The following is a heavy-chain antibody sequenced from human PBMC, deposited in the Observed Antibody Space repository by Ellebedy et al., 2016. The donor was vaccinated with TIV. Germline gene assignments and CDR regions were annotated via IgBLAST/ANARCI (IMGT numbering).Heavy chain of an antibody. CDR3: ARSSIAAAENDAFDI. D-gene: IGHD6-13*01. CDR1: GGSISSSNW. Sequence: SETLSLXCAVSGGSISSSNWWRWVRQPPGKGLEWIGEIYHSGSTNYNPSLKSRVTISVDKSKNQFSLKLSSVTAADTAVYYCARSSIAAAENDAFDIWGQGTMVTVSS. V-gene: IGHV4-4*02. CDR2: IYHSGST. J-gene: IGHJ3*02.